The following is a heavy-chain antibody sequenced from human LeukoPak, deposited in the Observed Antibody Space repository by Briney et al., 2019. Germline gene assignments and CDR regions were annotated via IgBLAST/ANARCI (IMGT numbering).Heavy chain of an antibody. CDR2: IYTSGST. J-gene: IGHJ4*02. D-gene: IGHD3-16*01. CDR1: GGSFSGYY. Sequence: SETLSLTCAVYGGSFSGYYWGWIRQPPGKGLEWIGRIYTSGSTNYNPSLKSRVTISVDTSKNQFSLRLSSVTAADTAVYYCARGGTYYGLDYWGQGTLVTVSS. V-gene: IGHV4-59*10. CDR3: ARGGTYYGLDY.